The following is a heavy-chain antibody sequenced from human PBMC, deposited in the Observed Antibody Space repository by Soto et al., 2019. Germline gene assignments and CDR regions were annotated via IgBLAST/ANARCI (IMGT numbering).Heavy chain of an antibody. J-gene: IGHJ4*02. D-gene: IGHD6-13*01. Sequence: LRLSCAASGFTFSSHAMHWVRQAPGKGLEWVTVISVDGNDYHYADSVKGRFTVSRDNSKNTLYLQMNSLRAEDTAVYYCARDRRASADYCFDYWGQGTLVTVSS. V-gene: IGHV3-30-3*01. CDR1: GFTFSSHA. CDR2: ISVDGNDY. CDR3: ARDRRASADYCFDY.